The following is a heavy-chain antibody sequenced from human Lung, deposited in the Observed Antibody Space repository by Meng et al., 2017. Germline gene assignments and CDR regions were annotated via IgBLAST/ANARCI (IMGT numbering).Heavy chain of an antibody. Sequence: VQLVQSGAGVKKPVATCTVSCKPSGYNFPDYYIHWVRRAPGQGLEWMGRINPKSGDTHYAQKFQARVTMTGDTSISTAYMELSGLRSDDTAMYYCARDEDISAAGKLFGDYWGQGTLVTVSS. CDR3: ARDEDISAAGKLFGDY. J-gene: IGHJ4*02. V-gene: IGHV1-2*06. D-gene: IGHD6-25*01. CDR2: INPKSGDT. CDR1: GYNFPDYY.